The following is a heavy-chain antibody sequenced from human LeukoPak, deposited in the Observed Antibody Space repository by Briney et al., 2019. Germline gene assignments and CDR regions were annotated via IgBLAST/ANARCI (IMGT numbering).Heavy chain of an antibody. V-gene: IGHV4-59*02. CDR1: GDSVSSRY. D-gene: IGHD3-22*01. CDR3: ARGDGVVVIDYFDY. J-gene: IGHJ4*02. CDR2: IYNGGST. Sequence: SGTLSLTCTVSGDSVSSRYWSWIRQSPGRGLEWIGYIYNGGSTSYNPSLESRVTISIDTPDNQVSLNLGSVTAADTAVYYCARGDGVVVIDYFDYWGQGTLVTVSS.